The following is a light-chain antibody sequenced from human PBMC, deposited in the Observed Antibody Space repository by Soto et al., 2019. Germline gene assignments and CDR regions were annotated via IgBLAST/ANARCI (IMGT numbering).Light chain of an antibody. J-gene: IGLJ1*01. CDR3: SSYAGSNIFV. V-gene: IGLV2-8*01. Sequence: QSALTQPPSASGSPGQSVTISCTGTSSDVGGYNFVAWYQQHPGKAPKLMISEVSKRPSGVPDRFSGSKSGNTASLTVSGLQAEEEADYYCSSYAGSNIFVFGTGTKLTVL. CDR1: SSDVGGYNF. CDR2: EVS.